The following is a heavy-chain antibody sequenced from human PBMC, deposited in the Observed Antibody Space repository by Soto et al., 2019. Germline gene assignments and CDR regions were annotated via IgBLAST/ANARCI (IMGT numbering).Heavy chain of an antibody. CDR1: GFTFDDYA. J-gene: IGHJ4*02. D-gene: IGHD1-26*01. V-gene: IGHV3-9*01. Sequence: PGGSLRLSCAASGFTFDDYAMHWVRQAPGKGLEWVSGISWNSGSIGYADSVKGRFTISRDNAKNSLYLQMNSLRAEDTALYYCAKSPSFYSGSFQYYFDYWGQGTLVTVSS. CDR2: ISWNSGSI. CDR3: AKSPSFYSGSFQYYFDY.